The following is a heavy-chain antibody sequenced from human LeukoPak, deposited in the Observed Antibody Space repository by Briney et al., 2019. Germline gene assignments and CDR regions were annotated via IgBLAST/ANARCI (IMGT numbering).Heavy chain of an antibody. Sequence: ASVKVSCTASGYIFTDYAIHWLRQAPGQRPEWMGWMNDGNGNKKYPQKLQGRIILIRDTSAATAYMELRSLRHDEPAVYYCARGRGTSGTNRDFYYYYYMDVWGKGTTVTVSS. CDR1: GYIFTDYA. CDR2: MNDGNGNK. J-gene: IGHJ6*03. D-gene: IGHD2-2*01. V-gene: IGHV1-3*01. CDR3: ARGRGTSGTNRDFYYYYYMDV.